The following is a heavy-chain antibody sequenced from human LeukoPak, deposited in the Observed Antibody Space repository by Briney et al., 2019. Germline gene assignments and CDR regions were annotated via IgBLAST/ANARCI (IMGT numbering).Heavy chain of an antibody. J-gene: IGHJ3*02. CDR3: ARETRGARAFDI. Sequence: PGGSLRLSCVASGFTFSDYFMTWIRQAPGKGLEWVSYVLSGDRDIFYADSVKGRFIVSRDKAKDSLYLQMNSLRAEDTAVYYCARETRGARAFDIWGQGTKVTVSS. V-gene: IGHV3-11*01. CDR1: GFTFSDYF. CDR2: VLSGDRDI. D-gene: IGHD1-14*01.